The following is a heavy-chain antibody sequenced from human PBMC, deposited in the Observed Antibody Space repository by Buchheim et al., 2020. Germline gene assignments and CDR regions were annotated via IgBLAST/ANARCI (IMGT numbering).Heavy chain of an antibody. J-gene: IGHJ5*02. V-gene: IGHV3-23*01. D-gene: IGHD1-26*01. CDR1: GFTFRKCA. CDR2: ISDSGGTT. Sequence: EVQLLESGGGLVQPGGSLRLSCAASGFTFRKCAMSWVRQAPGKGLEWVSGISDSGGTTYYADSVKGQFTISRDNSKNTLYMQMNSLRAEDTAVYYCAMGANASGWYDHWGQGSL. CDR3: AMGANASGWYDH.